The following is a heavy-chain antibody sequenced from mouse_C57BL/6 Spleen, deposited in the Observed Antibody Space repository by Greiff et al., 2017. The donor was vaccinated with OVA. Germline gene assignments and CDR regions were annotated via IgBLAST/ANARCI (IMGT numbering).Heavy chain of an antibody. V-gene: IGHV1-15*01. CDR2: IDPETGGT. CDR1: GYTFTDYE. Sequence: QVQLQQSGAELVRPGASVTLSCKASGYTFTDYEMHWVKQTPVHGLEWIGAIDPETGGTAYNQKFKGKAILTADKSSSTAYMELRSLTSEDSAVYYCTRMVTTRFDYWGQGTTLTVSS. CDR3: TRMVTTRFDY. D-gene: IGHD2-2*01. J-gene: IGHJ2*01.